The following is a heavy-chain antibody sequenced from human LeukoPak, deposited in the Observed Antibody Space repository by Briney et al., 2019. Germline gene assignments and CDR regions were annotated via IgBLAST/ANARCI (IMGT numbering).Heavy chain of an antibody. J-gene: IGHJ3*02. D-gene: IGHD3-22*01. CDR3: ARVLAADSSGYYYNAFDI. V-gene: IGHV4-38-2*01. CDR2: IYHSGST. CDR1: GFSIRSDYH. Sequence: SETLSLTCAASGFSIRSDYHWGWIRLPPGKGLEWIGIIYHSGSTYYNPSLKSRVTIPVDTSKNQFSLRLSSVTAADTAVYYCARVLAADSSGYYYNAFDIWGQGTMVTVFS.